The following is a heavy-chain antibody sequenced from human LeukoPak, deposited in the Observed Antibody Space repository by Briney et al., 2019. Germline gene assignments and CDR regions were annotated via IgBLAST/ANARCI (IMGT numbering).Heavy chain of an antibody. CDR3: AELPLKDVFDI. Sequence: GGSLRLSCAASGFTFDDYAMHWVRHAPGKGLEWVSGISWNSGSIGYADSVKGRFTISRDNAKNSLYLQMNSLRPEDMALYYCAELPLKDVFDIGAKGQWSPSLQ. CDR1: GFTFDDYA. V-gene: IGHV3-9*03. J-gene: IGHJ3*02. CDR2: ISWNSGSI.